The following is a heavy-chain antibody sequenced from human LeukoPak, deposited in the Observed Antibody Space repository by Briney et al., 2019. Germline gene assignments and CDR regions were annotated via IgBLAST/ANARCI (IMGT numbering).Heavy chain of an antibody. Sequence: ASVKVSCKASGYTFTGYYMHWVRQAPGQGLEWMGWINPNSGGTNYAQKFQGRVTMTRDTSISTAYMELSRLRSDDTAVYYCARDLIEYSSSTGVDYWGQGTLVTVFS. J-gene: IGHJ4*02. D-gene: IGHD6-6*01. CDR1: GYTFTGYY. CDR3: ARDLIEYSSSTGVDY. CDR2: INPNSGGT. V-gene: IGHV1-2*02.